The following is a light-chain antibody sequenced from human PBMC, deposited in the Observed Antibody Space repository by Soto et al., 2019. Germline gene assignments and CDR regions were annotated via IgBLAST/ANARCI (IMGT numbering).Light chain of an antibody. CDR3: QQYGSSEIT. CDR1: QSVSSY. J-gene: IGKJ5*01. CDR2: DAS. Sequence: EIVLTQSPATLYLSPGERATLSCRASQSVSSYLAWYQQKPGQAPRLLIYDASNRATGIPARFSGSGSGTDFTLTISSLEPEDFALYYCQQYGSSEITFGQGTRLEIK. V-gene: IGKV3-11*01.